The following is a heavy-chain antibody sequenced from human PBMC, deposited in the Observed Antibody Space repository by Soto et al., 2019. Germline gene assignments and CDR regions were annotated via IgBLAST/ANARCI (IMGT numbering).Heavy chain of an antibody. D-gene: IGHD3-22*01. Sequence: PSETLSLTCAVYGGSFSGYYWSWIRQPPGKGLEWIGEINHSGSTNYNPSLKSRVTISVDTSKNQFPLKLSSVTAADTAVYYCARVPAMYYYDSSGHAHFDYWGQGTLVTVSS. V-gene: IGHV4-34*01. CDR1: GGSFSGYY. J-gene: IGHJ4*02. CDR2: INHSGST. CDR3: ARVPAMYYYDSSGHAHFDY.